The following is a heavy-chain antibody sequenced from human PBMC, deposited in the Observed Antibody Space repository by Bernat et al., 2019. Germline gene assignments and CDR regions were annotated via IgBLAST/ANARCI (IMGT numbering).Heavy chain of an antibody. CDR3: TCHSSIQPHY. J-gene: IGHJ4*02. V-gene: IGHV3-15*01. CDR1: GFIFSDAW. Sequence: EVQLVESGGGLVKPGGSLRLSCAASGFIFSDAWMSWVRQAPGKGLEWVGRIKSKNEGGTTDYAAPVKGRFTISRDDSKNMLYLHMNSLTTEDTAFYYCTCHSSIQPHYWGQGTLVTVSS. CDR2: IKSKNEGGTT. D-gene: IGHD5-18*01.